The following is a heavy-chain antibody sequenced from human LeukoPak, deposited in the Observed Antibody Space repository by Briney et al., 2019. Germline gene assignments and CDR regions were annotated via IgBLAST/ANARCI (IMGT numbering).Heavy chain of an antibody. CDR1: GGSLSGYY. J-gene: IGHJ4*02. CDR3: ARHSYGFD. Sequence: SQTLSPTCAVYGGSLSGYYSSWIRQPPGKGLEWIGEINHSGSTTYNPSLKSRVTISVDTSKNQFSLNLTSVTAADTAVDYCARHSYGFDWGQGTLVTVSS. V-gene: IGHV4-34*01. D-gene: IGHD5-18*01. CDR2: INHSGST.